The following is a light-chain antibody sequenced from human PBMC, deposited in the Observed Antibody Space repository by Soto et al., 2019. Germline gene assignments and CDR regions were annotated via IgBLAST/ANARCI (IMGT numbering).Light chain of an antibody. CDR3: QQYDTSPPLT. Sequence: IVLTQSPGTLSLSPGDRATLSCRASQSVSSNYLGWYQQKPGQAPRLLLYGVSSRAIGIPDRFSGSGSGTDFTLTISRLEPEDFAVYYCQQYDTSPPLTFGGGTKVEIK. CDR1: QSVSSNY. J-gene: IGKJ4*01. CDR2: GVS. V-gene: IGKV3-20*01.